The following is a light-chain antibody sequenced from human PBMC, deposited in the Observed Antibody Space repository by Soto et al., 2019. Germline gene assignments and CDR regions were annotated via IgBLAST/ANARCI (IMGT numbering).Light chain of an antibody. J-gene: IGKJ1*01. CDR1: QSISTY. V-gene: IGKV1-39*01. CDR3: QQSYSTPWT. CDR2: AAS. Sequence: DILMTQSPSSLSASVGDRVTITCRASQSISTYLNWYQQKPGKAPKLLIYAASSLQSGVPSRFSGSGSGIEFTLTISSLQPEDFATYYCQQSYSTPWTFGQGTEVEIK.